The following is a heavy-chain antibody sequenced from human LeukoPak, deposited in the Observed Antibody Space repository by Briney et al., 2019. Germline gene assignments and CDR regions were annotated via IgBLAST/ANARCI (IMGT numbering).Heavy chain of an antibody. CDR2: LSNSGNT. V-gene: IGHV4-39*01. D-gene: IGHD1-1*01. CDR1: GGSLSSRSHY. CDR3: VRWTAGTTEDS. Sequence: SETLSLTCTVSGGSLSSRSHYWGWIRQPPGQGLEWIGSLSNSGNTYYNPSLKSRVTISVDTSKNEFSLKLSSVTAADTAVYYCVRWTAGTTEDSWGQGTLVTVST. J-gene: IGHJ4*02.